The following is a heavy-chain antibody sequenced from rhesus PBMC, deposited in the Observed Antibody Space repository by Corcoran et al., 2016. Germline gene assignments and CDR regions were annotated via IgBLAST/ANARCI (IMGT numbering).Heavy chain of an antibody. V-gene: IGHV4-65*01. CDR2: ISGSSGST. Sequence: QVQLQESGPGLVQPSETLSLTCAVSGGSVSSSNWWSWIRQPPGKGLEWIGYISGSSGSTYYNPSLKGRVTISTDTSKNQFSLKLSSVTAADTAVYYCARRKVLFDYWGQGVLVTVSS. J-gene: IGHJ4*01. CDR1: GGSVSSSNW. CDR3: ARRKVLFDY.